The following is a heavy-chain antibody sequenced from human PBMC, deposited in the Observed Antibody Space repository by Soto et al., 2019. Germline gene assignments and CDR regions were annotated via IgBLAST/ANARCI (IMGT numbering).Heavy chain of an antibody. Sequence: EVQLVESGGGLVQPGGSLRLSCAASGFTFSSYWMHWVRQAPGKGLVWVSRINSDGSSTSYADSVKGRFTSARDNAKNTLYLQMNSLRAEDTAVYYCAREGLGYCSGGSCYSGRFYYYGMDVWGQGTTVTVSS. CDR2: INSDGSST. D-gene: IGHD2-15*01. CDR1: GFTFSSYW. V-gene: IGHV3-74*01. CDR3: AREGLGYCSGGSCYSGRFYYYGMDV. J-gene: IGHJ6*02.